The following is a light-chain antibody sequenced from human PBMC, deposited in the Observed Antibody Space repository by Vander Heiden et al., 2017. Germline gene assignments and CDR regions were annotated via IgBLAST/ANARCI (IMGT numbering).Light chain of an antibody. V-gene: IGLV2-23*02. CDR1: SSNIRSYNL. CDR2: EVT. J-gene: IGLJ2*01. CDR3: CSYAGSKTVV. Sequence: QSALTQPASVSGSPGQSITISCTGTSSNIRSYNLVSWYQQHPGKAPKLIIYEVTKRPLGVSKRFSGSKSGNTASLTISDLQAEDEAHYHCCSYAGSKTVVFGGGTSLTVL.